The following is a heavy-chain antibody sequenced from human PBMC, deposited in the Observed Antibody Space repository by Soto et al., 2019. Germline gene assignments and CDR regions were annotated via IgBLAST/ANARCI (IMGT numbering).Heavy chain of an antibody. CDR2: INAGNGNT. CDR1: GYTFTSYA. V-gene: IGHV1-3*01. Sequence: GASVKVSCKASGYTFTSYAMHCVRQAPGQRLEWMGWINAGNGNTKYSQKFQGRVTITRDTSASTAYMELSSLRSEDTAVYYCARRRPISSGFDAFDIWGQGTMVTVS. D-gene: IGHD3-22*01. CDR3: ARRRPISSGFDAFDI. J-gene: IGHJ3*02.